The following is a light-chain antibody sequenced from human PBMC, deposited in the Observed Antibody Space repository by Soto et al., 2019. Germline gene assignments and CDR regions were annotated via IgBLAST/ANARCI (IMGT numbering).Light chain of an antibody. Sequence: AIQMTQSPSSLSASVGDRVSITCRASQDIRNDLVWYQERPGRAPKLLIFAASSLQSGVPSRFSGSGSGTDFTLTISRLEPEDFAVYFCQQYETSRSITFGQGTRLEI. CDR1: QDIRND. V-gene: IGKV1-6*01. CDR3: QQYETSRSIT. CDR2: AAS. J-gene: IGKJ5*01.